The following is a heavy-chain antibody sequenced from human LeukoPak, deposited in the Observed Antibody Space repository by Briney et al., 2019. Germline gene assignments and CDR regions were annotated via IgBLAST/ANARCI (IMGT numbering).Heavy chain of an antibody. J-gene: IGHJ5*02. Sequence: PSGTLSLTCAVYGGSFSGYYWSWIRQPPGKGLEWIGEINHSGSTNYNPSLKSRVTISVDTSKNQFSLKLSSVTAADTAVYYCARDWGRYDFWSGYLNWFDPWGQGTLVTVSS. CDR3: ARDWGRYDFWSGYLNWFDP. CDR1: GGSFSGYY. CDR2: INHSGST. V-gene: IGHV4-34*01. D-gene: IGHD3-3*01.